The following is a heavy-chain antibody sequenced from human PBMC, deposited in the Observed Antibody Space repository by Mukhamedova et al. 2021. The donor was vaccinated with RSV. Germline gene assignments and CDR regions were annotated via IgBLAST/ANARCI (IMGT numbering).Heavy chain of an antibody. J-gene: IGHJ3*01. V-gene: IGHV3-15*01. CDR3: TTDAGAAGRDL. Sequence: VGRIKSKTDGGTTDYAAPVKGRFTISRDDSKNTLYLQMNSLKTEDTAVYYCTTDAGAAGRDLWGQGTMVTVSS. D-gene: IGHD1-14*01. CDR2: IKSKTDGGTT.